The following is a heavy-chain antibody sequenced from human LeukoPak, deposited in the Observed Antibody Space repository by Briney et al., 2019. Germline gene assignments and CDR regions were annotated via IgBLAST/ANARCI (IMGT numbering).Heavy chain of an antibody. D-gene: IGHD1-26*01. CDR2: INTYNGNT. Sequence: GASVKVSCKASGYTFTNYGITWVRQAPGQGLEWMGWINTYNGNTNYVQKLQGRVTMTTDTSTSTAYMELRSLRSEDTAVYYCASLFSGSFLFDYWGQGTLVTVSS. V-gene: IGHV1-18*01. J-gene: IGHJ4*02. CDR3: ASLFSGSFLFDY. CDR1: GYTFTNYG.